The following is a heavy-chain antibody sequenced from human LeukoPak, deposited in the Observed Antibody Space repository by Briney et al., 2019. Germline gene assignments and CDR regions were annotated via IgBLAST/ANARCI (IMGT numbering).Heavy chain of an antibody. D-gene: IGHD1-26*01. V-gene: IGHV1-2*02. CDR1: GYTFTGYY. CDR3: ARDTYSGSSAFQH. CDR2: INPNSGGT. Sequence: ASVNVSCKASGYTFTGYYMHWVRQAPGQGLEWMGWINPNSGGTNYAQKFQGRVTMTRDTSTSTVYMELSSLRSEDTAVYYCARDTYSGSSAFQHWGQGTLVTVSS. J-gene: IGHJ1*01.